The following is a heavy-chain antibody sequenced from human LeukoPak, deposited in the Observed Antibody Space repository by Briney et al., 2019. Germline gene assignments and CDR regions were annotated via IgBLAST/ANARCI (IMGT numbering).Heavy chain of an antibody. D-gene: IGHD6-13*01. CDR1: GFTFSSYA. J-gene: IGHJ5*02. V-gene: IGHV3-23*01. Sequence: GGSLRLSCAASGFTFSSYAMSWVRQAPGKGLEWVSAISGSGGSTYYTDSVKGRFTISRDNSKNTLYLQMNSLRAEDTAVYYCASFSKRGTKYSSSWYWFDPWGQGTLVTVSS. CDR3: ASFSKRGTKYSSSWYWFDP. CDR2: ISGSGGST.